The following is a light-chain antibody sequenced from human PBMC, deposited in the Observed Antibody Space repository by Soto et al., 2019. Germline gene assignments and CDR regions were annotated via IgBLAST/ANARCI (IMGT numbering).Light chain of an antibody. Sequence: QSVLTQPPSVSGSPGQSVTISCTGTSSDVGSYTRVSWYQQPPGTAPKLMIYEVSNRPSGVPDRFSGSKSGNTASLTISGLQAEDEADYYCSLYTNTSTHVVFGGGTKLTVL. CDR3: SLYTNTSTHVV. CDR1: SSDVGSYTR. CDR2: EVS. V-gene: IGLV2-18*01. J-gene: IGLJ2*01.